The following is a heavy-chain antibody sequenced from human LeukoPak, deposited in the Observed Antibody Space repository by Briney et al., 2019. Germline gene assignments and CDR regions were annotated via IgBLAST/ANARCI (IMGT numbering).Heavy chain of an antibody. J-gene: IGHJ4*02. CDR2: IIPILGIA. CDR1: GGTFSSYA. V-gene: IGHV1-69*04. D-gene: IGHD6-19*01. Sequence: SVKVSCKASGGTFSSYAISWVRQAPGQGLEWMGRIIPILGIANYAQKFQGRVTMTEDTSTDTAYMELSSLRSEDTAVYYCAAQRIIAVASFDYWGQGTLVTVSS. CDR3: AAQRIIAVASFDY.